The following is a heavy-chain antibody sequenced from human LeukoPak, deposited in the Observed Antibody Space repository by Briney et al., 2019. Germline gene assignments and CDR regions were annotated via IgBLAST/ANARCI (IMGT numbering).Heavy chain of an antibody. J-gene: IGHJ4*02. CDR3: SKQAARRHFDY. V-gene: IGHV3-23*01. CDR2: ISSNGAST. D-gene: IGHD6-6*01. Sequence: PGGSLRLSCAASGFTFNNYAMSWVRQAPGKGLEWVSTISSNGASTYFADSVQGRFTISRDNSKNTVYLQMNSLRAEDTAVYYCSKQAARRHFDYWGQGTLVTVSS. CDR1: GFTFNNYA.